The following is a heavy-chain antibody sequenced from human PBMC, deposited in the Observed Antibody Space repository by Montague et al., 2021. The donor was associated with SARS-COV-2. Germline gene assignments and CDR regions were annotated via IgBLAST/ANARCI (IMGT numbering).Heavy chain of an antibody. CDR3: ARGFDY. V-gene: IGHV4-59*01. CDR1: GGSISSSS. Sequence: SETLSLTCTVSGGSISSSSWSWIRQPPGKGLEWIGYIYYSGSTNYNPSLKSRVTISVDTSKNQFSLKLSSVTAADTAVYYCARGFDYWGQGTLVTVSS. CDR2: IYYSGST. J-gene: IGHJ4*02.